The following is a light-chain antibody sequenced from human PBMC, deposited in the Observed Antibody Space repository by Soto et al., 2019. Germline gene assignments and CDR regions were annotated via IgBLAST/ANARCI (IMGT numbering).Light chain of an antibody. CDR3: QQIYVAPVT. CDR2: AAS. J-gene: IGKJ1*01. Sequence: DIQMTQSPSSLSPSVGDRVTITCRASQSISSCLNWYQQKPGKAPKLLIYAASNLQSGVPSRFSGSESGTDFILTISSLQPEDFAPYYCQQIYVAPVTFGQGTKVEIK. V-gene: IGKV1-39*01. CDR1: QSISSC.